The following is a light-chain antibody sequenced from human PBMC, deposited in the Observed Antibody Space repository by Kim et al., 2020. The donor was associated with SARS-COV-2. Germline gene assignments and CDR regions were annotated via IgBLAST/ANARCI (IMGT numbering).Light chain of an antibody. CDR1: SSDVGRYNY. CDR3: SSYAGIYPWV. CDR2: DLT. V-gene: IGLV2-11*01. J-gene: IGLJ3*02. Sequence: QSSLTQPRSVSVSPGQSVTISCTVTSSDVGRYNYVSWYQQHPGKAPKLKLYDLTTRPSGVPDRFSGSKSGNTASLTISGLQAEDETDYSSSSYAGIYPWVFGGGTQLTVL.